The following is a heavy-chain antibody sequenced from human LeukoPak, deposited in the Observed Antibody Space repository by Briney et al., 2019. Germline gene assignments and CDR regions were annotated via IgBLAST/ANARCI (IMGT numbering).Heavy chain of an antibody. CDR3: ARDLIAVAGTGGDY. D-gene: IGHD6-19*01. V-gene: IGHV3-21*01. J-gene: IGHJ4*02. Sequence: GGSLRLSCAASGFTFNSYSMNWVRQAPREWLEWVSSISSSSSYIYYADSVKGRFTISRDNAMNSLYLQINSLRAEDTAVYYCARDLIAVAGTGGDYLGQGTLVTVSS. CDR2: ISSSSSYI. CDR1: GFTFNSYS.